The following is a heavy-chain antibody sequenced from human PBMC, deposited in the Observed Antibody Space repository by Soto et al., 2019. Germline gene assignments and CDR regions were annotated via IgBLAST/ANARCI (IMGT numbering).Heavy chain of an antibody. D-gene: IGHD2-15*01. CDR1: GGSFSGYY. V-gene: IGHV4-34*01. J-gene: IGHJ6*02. CDR2: INHSGST. Sequence: PSETLSLTCAVYGGSFSGYYWSWIRQPPGKGLEWIGEINHSGSTNYNPSLKSRVTISVDTSKNQFSLKLSSVTAADTAVYYCALSGYCSGGSCPPYYYYGMDVWGQGTTVTVSS. CDR3: ALSGYCSGGSCPPYYYYGMDV.